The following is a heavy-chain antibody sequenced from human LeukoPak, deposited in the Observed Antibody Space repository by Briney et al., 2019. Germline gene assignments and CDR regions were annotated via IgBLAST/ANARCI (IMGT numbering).Heavy chain of an antibody. CDR1: GFTFSSYA. J-gene: IGHJ4*02. CDR2: INSDGSST. D-gene: IGHD3-22*01. CDR3: ARGSSDSSGHRRFDF. V-gene: IGHV3-74*01. Sequence: GGSLRLSCAASGFTFSSYAMSWVRQAPGKGLACVSHINSDGSSTNYADSVKGRFTISRDNAKNTLYLQMNSLRAEDTAVYYCARGSSDSSGHRRFDFWGQGTLVTVSS.